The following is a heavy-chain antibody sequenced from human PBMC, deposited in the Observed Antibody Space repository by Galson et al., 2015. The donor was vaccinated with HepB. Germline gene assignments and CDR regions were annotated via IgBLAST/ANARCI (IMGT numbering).Heavy chain of an antibody. CDR1: GFTFSSYA. D-gene: IGHD6-13*01. CDR2: ISGSGGST. V-gene: IGHV3-23*01. J-gene: IGHJ4*02. Sequence: SLRLSCAASGFTFSSYAMSWVRQAPGKGLEWVSAISGSGGSTYYADSVKGRFTISRDNSKNTLYLQMNSLRAEDTAVYYCAKHLYPLSIAAAGELDYWGQGTLVTVSS. CDR3: AKHLYPLSIAAAGELDY.